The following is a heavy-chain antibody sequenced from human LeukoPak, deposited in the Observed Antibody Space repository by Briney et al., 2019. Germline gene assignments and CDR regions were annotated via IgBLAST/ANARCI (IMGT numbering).Heavy chain of an antibody. CDR2: ISYSGTT. Sequence: SETLSLTCTVSGGSISSYFWSWIRQPPGKGLEWIGYISYSGTTNYNPSLKSRVTMSIDTSKNQFSLKLSSVTAADTAVYYCARDTSGWDGSWYFDLWGRGTLVSVSS. J-gene: IGHJ2*01. V-gene: IGHV4-59*12. CDR3: ARDTSGWDGSWYFDL. D-gene: IGHD6-19*01. CDR1: GGSISSYF.